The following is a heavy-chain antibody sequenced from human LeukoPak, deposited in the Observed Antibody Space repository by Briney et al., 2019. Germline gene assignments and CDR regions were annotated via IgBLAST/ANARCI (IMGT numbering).Heavy chain of an antibody. D-gene: IGHD5-12*01. CDR1: GFTFSSYN. Sequence: GGSLRLSCAASGFTFSSYNMNWVRQAPGKGLEWVSSISSSSSYIYYADSVRGRFTISRDNAKNSLYLQMNSLRAEDTAVYYCARAVGYEGFLDYWGHGTLVTVSS. V-gene: IGHV3-21*01. J-gene: IGHJ4*01. CDR2: ISSSSSYI. CDR3: ARAVGYEGFLDY.